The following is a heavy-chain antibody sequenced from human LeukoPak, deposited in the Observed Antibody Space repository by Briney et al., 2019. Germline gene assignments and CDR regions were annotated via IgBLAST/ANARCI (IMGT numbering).Heavy chain of an antibody. CDR3: ARQKLRRVRGATDYFDY. V-gene: IGHV4-4*02. CDR1: GGSISSSNW. D-gene: IGHD3-10*01. CDR2: IYYSGST. Sequence: SGTLSLTCAVSGGSISSSNWWSWVRQPPGKGLEWIGSIYYSGSTYYNPSLKSRVTISVDTSKNQFSLKLSSVTAADTAVYYCARQKLRRVRGATDYFDYWGQGTLVTVSS. J-gene: IGHJ4*02.